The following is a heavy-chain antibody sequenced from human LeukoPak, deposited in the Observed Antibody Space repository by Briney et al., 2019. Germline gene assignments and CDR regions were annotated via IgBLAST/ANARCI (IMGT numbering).Heavy chain of an antibody. CDR3: ARGSSSWLPYYMDV. CDR2: IYHSGST. V-gene: IGHV4-38-2*02. D-gene: IGHD6-13*01. Sequence: PSETLSLTCTVSGYSISSGYYWGWIRQPPGKGLEWIGSIYHSGSTYYNPSLKSRVTISVDTSKNQFSLKLSSVTAADTAVYYCARGSSSWLPYYMDVWGKGTTVTVSS. CDR1: GYSISSGYY. J-gene: IGHJ6*03.